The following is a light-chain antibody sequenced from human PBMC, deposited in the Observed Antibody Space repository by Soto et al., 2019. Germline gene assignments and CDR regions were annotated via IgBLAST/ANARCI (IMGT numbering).Light chain of an antibody. CDR1: QSVSSN. J-gene: IGKJ3*01. Sequence: EIVMTQSPATLSVSPGERATLSCRASQSVSSNLAWYQQKPGQAPRLLIYGASTRATGIPARFSGSGSGTEFTLTISILQSEDSAVYYCQQYNNWPPLFTFGPGTKVDIK. CDR2: GAS. CDR3: QQYNNWPPLFT. V-gene: IGKV3-15*01.